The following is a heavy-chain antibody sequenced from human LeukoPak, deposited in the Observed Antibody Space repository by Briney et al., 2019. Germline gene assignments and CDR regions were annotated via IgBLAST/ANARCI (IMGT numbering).Heavy chain of an antibody. V-gene: IGHV1-69*13. Sequence: ASVKVSCKASGGTFSSYAISWVRQAPGQGLEWMGGIIPIFGTANYAQKFQGRVTITADESTSTAYMELSSLRSEDTAVYYCARGGTIFGVVIRTQKYYFDYWDQGTLVTVSS. D-gene: IGHD3-3*01. J-gene: IGHJ4*02. CDR3: ARGGTIFGVVIRTQKYYFDY. CDR1: GGTFSSYA. CDR2: IIPIFGTA.